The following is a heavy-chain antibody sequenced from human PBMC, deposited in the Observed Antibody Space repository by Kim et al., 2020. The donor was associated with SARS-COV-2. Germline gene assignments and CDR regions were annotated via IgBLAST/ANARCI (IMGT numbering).Heavy chain of an antibody. CDR1: GFTFSDYY. V-gene: IGHV3-11*06. CDR2: IRSSSSFT. D-gene: IGHD1-26*01. Sequence: GGSLRLSCAASGFTFSDYYMSWIRQAPGKGLEWVSFIRSSSSFTNYADSVKGRFTISRDNGKNSLYLQMNSLRAEDTAVYYCARGPVGSRRHFDYWGQGTLVTVSS. J-gene: IGHJ4*02. CDR3: ARGPVGSRRHFDY.